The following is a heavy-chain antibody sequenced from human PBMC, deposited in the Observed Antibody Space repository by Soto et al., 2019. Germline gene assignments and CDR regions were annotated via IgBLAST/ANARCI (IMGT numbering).Heavy chain of an antibody. J-gene: IGHJ5*02. V-gene: IGHV4-34*01. CDR1: GGSFSGYY. D-gene: IGHD2-2*01. Sequence: ASETLSLTCAVYGGSFSGYYWSWIRQPPGKGLEWIGEINHSGSTNYNPSLKSRVTISVDTSKNQFSLKLSSVTAADTAVYYCARGLGYCSSTSCYNNWFDPWGQGTLVTVSS. CDR2: INHSGST. CDR3: ARGLGYCSSTSCYNNWFDP.